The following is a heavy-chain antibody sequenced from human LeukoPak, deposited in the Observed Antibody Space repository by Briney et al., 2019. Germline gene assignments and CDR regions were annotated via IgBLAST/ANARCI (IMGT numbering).Heavy chain of an antibody. CDR3: ARRGYCSSTSCYGGRGDDY. V-gene: IGHV4-39*07. CDR2: IYHSGST. J-gene: IGHJ4*02. CDR1: GGSISRSSYY. D-gene: IGHD2-2*01. Sequence: PSETLSLTCTVSGGSISRSSYYWGWIRQPPGKGLEWIGSIYHSGSTYYNPSLKSRVAISVDTSKNQFSLKLSSVTAADTAVYYCARRGYCSSTSCYGGRGDDYWGQGTLVTVSS.